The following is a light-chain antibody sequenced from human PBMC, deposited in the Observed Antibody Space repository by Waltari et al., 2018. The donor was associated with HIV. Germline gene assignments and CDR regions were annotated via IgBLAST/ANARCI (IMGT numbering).Light chain of an antibody. CDR1: SSDVGGYDY. V-gene: IGLV2-8*01. CDR3: SSYAGSNNLV. Sequence: QSALTQPPSASGSPGQSVTISCTGTSSDVGGYDYVSWYQQHPGKAPKLMIYEVTRRPSGVPDRVLGSKSGNTASLTVSGLQADDEADYYCSSYAGSNNLVFGGGTKLTVL. CDR2: EVT. J-gene: IGLJ2*01.